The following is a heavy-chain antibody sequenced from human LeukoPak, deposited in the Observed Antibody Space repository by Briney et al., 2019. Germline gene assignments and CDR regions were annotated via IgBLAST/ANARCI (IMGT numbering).Heavy chain of an antibody. V-gene: IGHV4-39*07. CDR2: IYYSGST. Sequence: SETLSLTCTVSGGSISSSSYYWGWIRQPPGKGLEWIGSIYYSGSTYCNPSHKSRVTISVDTSKNQFSLKLSSVTAADTAVYYCQCGDTAMNYYYGMDVWGQGTTVTVSS. D-gene: IGHD5-18*01. CDR1: GGSISSSSYY. CDR3: QCGDTAMNYYYGMDV. J-gene: IGHJ6*02.